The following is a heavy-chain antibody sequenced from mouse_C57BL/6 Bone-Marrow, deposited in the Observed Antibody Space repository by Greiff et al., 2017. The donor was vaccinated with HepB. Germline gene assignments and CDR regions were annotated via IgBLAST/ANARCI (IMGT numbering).Heavy chain of an antibody. CDR2: IRNKANGYTT. CDR1: GFTFTDYY. D-gene: IGHD1-1*01. CDR3: ARSSYYYGSSFWYFDV. J-gene: IGHJ1*03. V-gene: IGHV7-3*01. Sequence: EVKLMESGGGLVQPGGSLSLSCAASGFTFTDYYMSWVRQPPGKALEWLGFIRNKANGYTTEYSASVKGRFTISSDNSQIILYLQMNALRAEDSATYYCARSSYYYGSSFWYFDVWGTGTTVTVSS.